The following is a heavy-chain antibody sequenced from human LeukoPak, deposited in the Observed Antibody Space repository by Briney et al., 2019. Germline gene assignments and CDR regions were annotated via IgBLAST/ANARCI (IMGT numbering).Heavy chain of an antibody. V-gene: IGHV3-48*03. Sequence: GGSLRLSCAASGFTFSSYWMSWVRQAPGKGLEWVSYISSSGSTIYYADSVKGRFTISRDNAKNSLYLQVNSLRAEDTAVYYCARAAMVRGVTDFDYWGQGTLVTVSS. CDR1: GFTFSSYW. D-gene: IGHD3-10*01. CDR2: ISSSGSTI. J-gene: IGHJ4*02. CDR3: ARAAMVRGVTDFDY.